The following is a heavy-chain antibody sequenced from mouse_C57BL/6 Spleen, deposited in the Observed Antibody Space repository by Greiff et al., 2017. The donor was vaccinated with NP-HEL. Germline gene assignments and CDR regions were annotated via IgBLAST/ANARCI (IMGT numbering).Heavy chain of an antibody. J-gene: IGHJ4*01. V-gene: IGHV1-80*01. CDR1: GYAFSSYW. Sequence: QVQLQPSGAELVKPGASVQISCKASGYAFSSYWMNWVQQRPGKGLEWIGQIYPGDGDTNYNGKFKGKATLTADKSSSTAYMQLSSLTSEDSAVYFCARLDYERGYAMDYWGQGTSVTVSS. D-gene: IGHD2-4*01. CDR2: IYPGDGDT. CDR3: ARLDYERGYAMDY.